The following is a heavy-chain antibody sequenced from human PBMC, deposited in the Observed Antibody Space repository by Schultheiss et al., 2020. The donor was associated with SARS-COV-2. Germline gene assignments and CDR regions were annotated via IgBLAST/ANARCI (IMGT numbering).Heavy chain of an antibody. CDR2: ISGSGGST. D-gene: IGHD4-17*01. V-gene: IGHV3-23*01. CDR3: AKLKGMTTVTTYLYWYFDL. CDR1: GFTFSSYA. Sequence: GALRLSCAASGFTFSSYAMSWVRQAPGKGLEWVSAISGSGGSTYYADSVKGRFTISRDNSKNTLYLQMNSLRAEDTAVYYCAKLKGMTTVTTYLYWYFDLWGRGTLVTVSS. J-gene: IGHJ2*01.